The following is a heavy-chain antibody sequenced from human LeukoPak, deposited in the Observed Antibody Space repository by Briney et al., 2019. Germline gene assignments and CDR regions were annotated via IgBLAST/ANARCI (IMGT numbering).Heavy chain of an antibody. V-gene: IGHV4-59*01. CDR3: ARDKRHYGSGSYGFDY. J-gene: IGHJ4*02. CDR1: GGSISSYY. CDR2: IYYSGST. D-gene: IGHD3-10*01. Sequence: PSETLSLTCTVSGGSISSYYWSWIRQPPGKGLEWIGYIYYSGSTNYNPSLKSRVTISVDTSKNQFSLKLSSVTAADTAVYYCARDKRHYGSGSYGFDYWGQGTLVTVSS.